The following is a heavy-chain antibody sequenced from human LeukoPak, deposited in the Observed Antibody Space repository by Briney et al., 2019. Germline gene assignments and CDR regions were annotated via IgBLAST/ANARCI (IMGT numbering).Heavy chain of an antibody. V-gene: IGHV4-34*01. CDR2: INHSGST. CDR1: GGSFSGYY. Sequence: PSETLSLTCAVYGGSFSGYYWSWIRQPPGEGLEWIGEINHSGSTNYNPSLKSRVTISVDTSKNQFSLKLSSVTAADTAVYYCGVNKYGGSSDAFDIWGQGTMVTVSS. D-gene: IGHD5-12*01. CDR3: GVNKYGGSSDAFDI. J-gene: IGHJ3*02.